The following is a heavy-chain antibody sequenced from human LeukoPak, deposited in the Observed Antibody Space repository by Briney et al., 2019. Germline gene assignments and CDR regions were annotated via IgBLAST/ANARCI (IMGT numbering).Heavy chain of an antibody. CDR2: INHSGST. CDR1: GGSFSGYY. Sequence: PSETLSLTCAVYGGSFSGYYWSWIRQPPGKGLEWIGEINHSGSTNYNPSLKSRVTISVDTSKNQFSLKLSSVTAADTAGYYCAAAAGYNWFDPWGQGTLVTVSS. D-gene: IGHD6-13*01. J-gene: IGHJ5*02. V-gene: IGHV4-34*01. CDR3: AAAAGYNWFDP.